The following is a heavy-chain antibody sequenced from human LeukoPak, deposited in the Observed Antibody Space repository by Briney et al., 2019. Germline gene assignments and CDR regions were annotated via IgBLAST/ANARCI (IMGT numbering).Heavy chain of an antibody. CDR1: GYTFTSYG. Sequence: ASVKVSCKASGYTFTSYGISWVRQAPGQGLEWMGWISAYNGNTNYAQKLQGRVTMTTDTSTSTAYMELRSLRSDDTAVYYCARDHGVAVAGLDFDYWGQGTLVTVSS. V-gene: IGHV1-18*01. CDR3: ARDHGVAVAGLDFDY. D-gene: IGHD6-19*01. J-gene: IGHJ4*02. CDR2: ISAYNGNT.